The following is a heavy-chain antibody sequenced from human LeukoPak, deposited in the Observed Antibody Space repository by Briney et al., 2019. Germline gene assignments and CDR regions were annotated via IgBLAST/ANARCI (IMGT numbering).Heavy chain of an antibody. CDR3: ARGGRMVRGVTLDY. Sequence: GGSLRLSCAASGFTFSSYSMNWVRQAPGKGLEWVSYISSSSSTKYYADSVKGRFTISRDNAKNSLYLQMNSLRAEDTAVYYCARGGRMVRGVTLDYWGQGTLVTVSS. CDR2: ISSSSSTK. D-gene: IGHD3-10*01. CDR1: GFTFSSYS. J-gene: IGHJ4*02. V-gene: IGHV3-48*04.